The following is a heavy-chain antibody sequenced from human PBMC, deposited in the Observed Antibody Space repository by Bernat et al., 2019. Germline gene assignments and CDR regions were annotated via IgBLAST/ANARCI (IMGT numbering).Heavy chain of an antibody. D-gene: IGHD1-26*01. CDR2: ISSSSSTI. CDR3: AKSGGIPDFVI. Sequence: EVQLVESGGGLVQPGGSLRLSCAASGFTFSSYSMNWVRQAPGKGLEWVSYISSSSSTIYYADSVKGRFTISRDNAKNSLYLQMNSLRAEDTAVYYCAKSGGIPDFVIWGQGTLVTVSS. V-gene: IGHV3-48*01. J-gene: IGHJ3*02. CDR1: GFTFSSYS.